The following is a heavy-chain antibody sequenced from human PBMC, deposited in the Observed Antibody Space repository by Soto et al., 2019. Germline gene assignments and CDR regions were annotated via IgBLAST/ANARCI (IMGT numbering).Heavy chain of an antibody. J-gene: IGHJ4*02. CDR3: ATAEVDY. CDR1: GFTFGNSW. CDR2: MNSDGSTT. V-gene: IGHV3-74*01. Sequence: LRLSCAASGFTFGNSWMHWVRQAPGEGLEWVSRMNSDGSTTNYADSVKGRFTVSRDNAKNTLYLQMNSLRAEDTAVYYCATAEVDYWGPGTLVTVS.